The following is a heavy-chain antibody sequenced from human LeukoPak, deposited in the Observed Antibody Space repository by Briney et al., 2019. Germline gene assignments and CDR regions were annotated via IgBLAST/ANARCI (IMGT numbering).Heavy chain of an antibody. D-gene: IGHD6-19*01. CDR3: ARAPWLVYIDY. CDR1: GGSISSSNW. J-gene: IGHJ4*02. Sequence: PSETLSLTCAVSGGSISSSNWWSWVRQPPGKGLEWIGEIYHSGSTNYNPSLKSRVTTSVDKSKNQFSLKLSSVTAADTAVYYCARAPWLVYIDYWGQGTLVTVSS. CDR2: IYHSGST. V-gene: IGHV4-4*02.